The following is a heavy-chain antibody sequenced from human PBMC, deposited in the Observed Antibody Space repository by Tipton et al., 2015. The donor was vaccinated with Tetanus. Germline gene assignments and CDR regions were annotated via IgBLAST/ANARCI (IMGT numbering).Heavy chain of an antibody. D-gene: IGHD3-16*01. CDR3: ARDGGRELL. J-gene: IGHJ4*02. V-gene: IGHV4-59*01. Sequence: TLSLTCTVSGGSISSYYWTWIRQPPGKGLEWIGYIYYNGKTKYNPSLKSRVSITIDTPKNQFSLTVNSVTAADTAVYYCARDGGRELLWGQGTLVTVSS. CDR1: GGSISSYY. CDR2: IYYNGKT.